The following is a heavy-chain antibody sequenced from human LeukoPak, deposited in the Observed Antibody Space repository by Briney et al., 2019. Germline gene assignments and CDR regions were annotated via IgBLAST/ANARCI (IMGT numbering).Heavy chain of an antibody. J-gene: IGHJ5*02. CDR3: ARTSIYYDSSGYRS. CDR2: INHSGST. D-gene: IGHD3-22*01. V-gene: IGHV4-34*01. CDR1: GGSFSGYY. Sequence: SETLSLACAVYGGSFSGYYWSWIRQPPGKGLEWIGEINHSGSTNYNPSLKSRVTISVDTSKNQFSLKLSSVTAADTAVYYCARTSIYYDSSGYRSWGQGTLVTVSS.